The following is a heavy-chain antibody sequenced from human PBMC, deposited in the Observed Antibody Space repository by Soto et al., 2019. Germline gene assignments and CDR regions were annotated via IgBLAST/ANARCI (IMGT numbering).Heavy chain of an antibody. CDR2: IYYSGST. J-gene: IGHJ4*02. D-gene: IGHD3-22*01. CDR1: GGSISSGDYY. Sequence: QVQLQESGPGLVKPSQTLSLTCTVSGGSISSGDYYWNWIRQPPGKGLEWIGYIYYSGSTYYNPSLKSRVTISVDTSQNQFSLKLSSVTAAVTAVYYCTRASYDSSGYSFDYWGQGTLVTVSS. V-gene: IGHV4-30-4*01. CDR3: TRASYDSSGYSFDY.